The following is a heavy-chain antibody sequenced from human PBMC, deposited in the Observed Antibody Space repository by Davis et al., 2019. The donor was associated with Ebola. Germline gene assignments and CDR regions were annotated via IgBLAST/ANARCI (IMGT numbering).Heavy chain of an antibody. V-gene: IGHV3-30-3*01. CDR3: ARSFHSGGIRTGLWDY. J-gene: IGHJ4*02. D-gene: IGHD2-15*01. CDR1: GFTFSNYA. Sequence: PGGSLRLSCAVSGFTFSNYALHWVRQAPGKGLEWVAAISYDGNYIYYADSVRGRFTISREDSENTLFLQMNSLRAEDTALYYCARSFHSGGIRTGLWDYWGQGALVTVSS. CDR2: ISYDGNYI.